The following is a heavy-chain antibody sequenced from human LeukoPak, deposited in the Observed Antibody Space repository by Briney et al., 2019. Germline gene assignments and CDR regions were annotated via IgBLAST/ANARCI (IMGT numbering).Heavy chain of an antibody. Sequence: SETLSLTCTVSGDSISSYYWSWIRQPPGKGLEGIGYIYTSGSTNDNPSLKSLVTTSVDTSKNQFSLKVSSVTAADTAVYYCARLLTAYDSSGFYLDAFDIWGQGTMVTVSS. CDR2: IYTSGST. CDR3: ARLLTAYDSSGFYLDAFDI. V-gene: IGHV4-4*09. CDR1: GDSISSYY. D-gene: IGHD3-22*01. J-gene: IGHJ3*02.